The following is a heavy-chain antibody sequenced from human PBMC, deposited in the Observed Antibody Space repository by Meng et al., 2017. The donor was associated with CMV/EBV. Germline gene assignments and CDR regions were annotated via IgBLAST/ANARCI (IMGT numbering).Heavy chain of an antibody. CDR2: IKQDGSEK. Sequence: GESLKISCAASGFTFSSYWMSWVRQAPGKGLEWVANIKQDGSEKYYVDSVKGRLTISRDNAKNSLYLQMNSLRAEDTAVYYCARFVASGSPRPYYYYYYGMDVWGQGTTVTVSS. D-gene: IGHD1-26*01. V-gene: IGHV3-7*01. J-gene: IGHJ6*02. CDR3: ARFVASGSPRPYYYYYYGMDV. CDR1: GFTFSSYW.